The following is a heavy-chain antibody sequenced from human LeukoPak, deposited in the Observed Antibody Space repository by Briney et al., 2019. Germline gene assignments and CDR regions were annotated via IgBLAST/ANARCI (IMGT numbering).Heavy chain of an antibody. CDR1: GFTFSSYA. D-gene: IGHD4-11*01. CDR2: ISYDGSNK. J-gene: IGHJ4*02. Sequence: GRSLRLSCAASGFTFSSYAMHWVRQAPGKGLEWVAVISYDGSNKYYADSVKGRFTISRDNSKNTLYLQMNSLRAEDTAVYYCARVVDHDYSDYYLDYWGQGTLVTVSS. V-gene: IGHV3-30*04. CDR3: ARVVDHDYSDYYLDY.